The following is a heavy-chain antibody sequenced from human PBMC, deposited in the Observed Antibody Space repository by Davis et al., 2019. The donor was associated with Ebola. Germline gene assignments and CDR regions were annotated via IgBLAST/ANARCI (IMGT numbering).Heavy chain of an antibody. CDR3: ARHRGSRREQLRIDY. CDR2: IDPSDSYT. CDR1: GYSFPSYW. Sequence: GESLKISCEGSGYSFPSYWISWVRQMPGKGLEWMGRIDPSDSYTNYSPSFQGHVTISADKSISTAYLQWSSLKASDTAMYYCARHRGSRREQLRIDYWGQGTLVTVSS. J-gene: IGHJ4*02. D-gene: IGHD1/OR15-1a*01. V-gene: IGHV5-10-1*01.